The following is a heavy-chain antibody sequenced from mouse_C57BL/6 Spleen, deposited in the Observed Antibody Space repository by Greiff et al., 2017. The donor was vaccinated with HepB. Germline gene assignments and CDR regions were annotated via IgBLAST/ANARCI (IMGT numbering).Heavy chain of an antibody. J-gene: IGHJ1*03. V-gene: IGHV1-53*01. CDR1: GYTFTSYW. D-gene: IGHD2-5*01. CDR2: INPSNGGT. Sequence: QVQLQQPGTELVKPGASVKLSCKASGYTFTSYWMHWVKQRPGQGLEWIGNINPSNGGTNYNEKFKSKATLTVDKSSSTAYMQLSSLTSEDSAVYYSATRDYSNYLWYFDVWGTGTTVTVSS. CDR3: ATRDYSNYLWYFDV.